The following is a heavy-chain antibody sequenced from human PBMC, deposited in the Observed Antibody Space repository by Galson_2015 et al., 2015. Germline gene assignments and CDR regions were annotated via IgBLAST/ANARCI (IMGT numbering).Heavy chain of an antibody. V-gene: IGHV3-30-3*01. D-gene: IGHD2-15*01. CDR2: ISYDGTKK. Sequence: SLRLSCAASGFTFSSYVMHWVRQAPGKGLEWVAVISYDGTKKYYADSVEGRFTISRDNSKNTLYLQMNSLRTEDTAVYYCATVDSSKPLENYWGQGTLVTVSS. CDR3: ATVDSSKPLENY. J-gene: IGHJ4*02. CDR1: GFTFSSYV.